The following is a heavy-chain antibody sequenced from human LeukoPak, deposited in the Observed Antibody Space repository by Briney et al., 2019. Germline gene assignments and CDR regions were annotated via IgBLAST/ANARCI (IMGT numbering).Heavy chain of an antibody. CDR1: GFTFSSYS. J-gene: IGHJ4*02. Sequence: GGSLRLSCAASGFTFSSYSMNWVRQAPGKGLEWVSVIYSGGSTYYADSVKGRFTISRDNSKNTLYLQMNSLRAEDTAVYYCARRTYRYVFGYWGQGTLVTVSS. CDR3: ARRTYRYVFGY. D-gene: IGHD3-16*02. CDR2: IYSGGST. V-gene: IGHV3-66*04.